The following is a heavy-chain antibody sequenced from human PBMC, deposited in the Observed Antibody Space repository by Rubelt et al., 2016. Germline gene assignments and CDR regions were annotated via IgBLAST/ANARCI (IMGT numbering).Heavy chain of an antibody. CDR1: GVEMFSLKHY. CDR2: IYYSGTT. J-gene: IGHJ3*02. Sequence: LQLQESGPGLVKPSGTLSLTCSVFGVEMFSLKHYWGWIRQSPGKGLEWIGSIYYSGTTYYNSSLKSRVPISVDTPKNKCPVRLGSLAAADTAVYYGARDSGGGQPTTGAFDIWGQGTMVTVSS. V-gene: IGHV4-39*06. D-gene: IGHD1-26*01. CDR3: ARDSGGGQPTTGAFDI.